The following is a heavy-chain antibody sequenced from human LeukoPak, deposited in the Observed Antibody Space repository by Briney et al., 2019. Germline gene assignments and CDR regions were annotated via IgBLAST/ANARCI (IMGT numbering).Heavy chain of an antibody. CDR1: GFSFSSCA. CDR3: LKRGGGPNYCPKTCPPT. CDR2: VSDDGNSR. V-gene: IGHV3-23*01. Sequence: GGSLRLSCAASGFSFSSCAMSWVRQAPGKGPQWVSGVSDDGNSRYYADSLKGRFTISRDNSANTVYLQMNNLADEDTAVYYCLKRGGGPNYCPKTCPPTRGQGNLGNGSS. D-gene: IGHD1-7*01. J-gene: IGHJ4*01.